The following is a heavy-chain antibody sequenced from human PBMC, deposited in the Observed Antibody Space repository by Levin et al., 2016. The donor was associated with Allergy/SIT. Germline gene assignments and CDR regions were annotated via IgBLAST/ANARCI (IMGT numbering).Heavy chain of an antibody. CDR2: INPNSGDT. J-gene: IGHJ5*02. D-gene: IGHD1-7*01. V-gene: IGHV1-2*02. CDR3: ARDRPAGWHPGNFFDP. Sequence: ASVKVSCKASGYTFTGYYMHWVRQAPGQGLEWMGWINPNSGDTNYAQKFQGRVTMTRDTSTAYMELTRLRSDDTAVYFCARDRPAGWHPGNFFDPWGQGTLVTVSS. CDR1: GYTFTGYY.